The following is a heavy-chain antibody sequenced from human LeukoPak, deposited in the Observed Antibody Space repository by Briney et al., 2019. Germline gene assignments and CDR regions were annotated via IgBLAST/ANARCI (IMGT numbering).Heavy chain of an antibody. J-gene: IGHJ1*01. CDR2: INHSGST. D-gene: IGHD6-13*01. Sequence: SETLSLTCAVYGGSFSGYYWSWIRQPPGKGLEWIGEINHSGSTNYNPFLKSRVTISVDTSKNQFSLKLSSVTAADTAVYYCARGSNLRNLWQQLVRQEYFQHWGQGTLVTVSS. CDR1: GGSFSGYY. V-gene: IGHV4-34*01. CDR3: ARGSNLRNLWQQLVRQEYFQH.